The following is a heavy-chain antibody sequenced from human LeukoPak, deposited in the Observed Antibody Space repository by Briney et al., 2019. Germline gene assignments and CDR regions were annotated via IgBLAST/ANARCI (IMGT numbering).Heavy chain of an antibody. CDR3: ARATMITFGGVIVILAAFDI. J-gene: IGHJ3*02. V-gene: IGHV1-2*06. D-gene: IGHD3-16*02. CDR2: INPNSGGT. CDR1: GYTFTGYY. Sequence: ASVKVSCKASGYTFTGYYMHWVRQAPGQGLEWMGRINPNSGGTNYAQKFQGRVTMTRDTSISTAYVELSRLRSDDTAVYYCARATMITFGGVIVILAAFDIWGQGTMVTVSS.